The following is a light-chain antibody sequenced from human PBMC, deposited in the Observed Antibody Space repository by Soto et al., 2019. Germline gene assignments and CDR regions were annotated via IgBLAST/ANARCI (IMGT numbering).Light chain of an antibody. V-gene: IGKV3-15*01. J-gene: IGKJ1*01. CDR2: GAS. CDR1: LSVSSN. CDR3: QQYNNWPPWT. Sequence: EIVMTQSPATLSVSPGERATLPCRASLSVSSNLAWYQQKTGQAPRLLIYGASTRATGIPARFSGSGSGTEFTPTIISLQSEDFAVYYCQQYNNWPPWTFGQGTKVDI.